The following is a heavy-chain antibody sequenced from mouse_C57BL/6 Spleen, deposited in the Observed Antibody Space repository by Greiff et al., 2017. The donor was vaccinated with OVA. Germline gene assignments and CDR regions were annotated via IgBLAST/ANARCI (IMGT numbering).Heavy chain of an antibody. J-gene: IGHJ2*01. D-gene: IGHD1-1*01. CDR1: GYSITSGYY. CDR3: ARGPNYYGSSYFYFDY. CDR2: ISYDGSN. V-gene: IGHV3-6*01. Sequence: DVKLQESGPGLVKPSQSLSLTCSVTGYSITSGYYWNWIRQFPGNKLEWMGYISYDGSNNYNPSLKNRLSITRDTSKNQFFLKLNSVTTEDTATYYCARGPNYYGSSYFYFDYWGQGTTLTVSS.